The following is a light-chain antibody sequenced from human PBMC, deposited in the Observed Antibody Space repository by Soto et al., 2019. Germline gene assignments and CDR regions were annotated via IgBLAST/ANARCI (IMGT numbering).Light chain of an antibody. CDR2: DVS. CDR3: CSYTTSSTYV. V-gene: IGLV2-14*03. J-gene: IGLJ1*01. CDR1: SSDVGKYNF. Sequence: QSALTQPASLSGSPGQAIAISFTGNSSDVGKYNFVSWYQQHPGKAPKLMIYDVSNRPSGISNRFSGSKSGNTASLTISGLQAEDEADYYCCSYTTSSTYVFGTGTKVTVL.